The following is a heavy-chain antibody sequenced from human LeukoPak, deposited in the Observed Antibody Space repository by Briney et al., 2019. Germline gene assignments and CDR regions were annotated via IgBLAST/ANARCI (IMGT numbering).Heavy chain of an antibody. J-gene: IGHJ4*02. CDR2: IYHTGST. CDR1: GYSISRGYY. D-gene: IGHD3-10*01. V-gene: IGHV4-38-2*01. CDR3: ARAGWIITSGIDY. Sequence: SETLSLTCGVSGYSISRGYYWAWSRQPPGKGLEGIGTIYHTGSTYYTPSLGSRFTISVDTSKNEFSLNLNSVTAADTAVYYCARAGWIITSGIDYWGQGALVTVSS.